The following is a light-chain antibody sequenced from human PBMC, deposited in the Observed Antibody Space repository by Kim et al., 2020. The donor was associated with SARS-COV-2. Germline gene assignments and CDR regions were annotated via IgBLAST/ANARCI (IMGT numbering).Light chain of an antibody. V-gene: IGKV3-11*01. CDR1: QSVSRS. Sequence: EIVLTQSPATLSLSPGERATLSCRASQSVSRSLGWYQQKPGQPPRLLIYDASNRVTGIPARFSGGGSGTDFTLTISSLEPEDFAVYYCQRHSNWPRTFGQGTKLAI. CDR3: QRHSNWPRT. J-gene: IGKJ2*01. CDR2: DAS.